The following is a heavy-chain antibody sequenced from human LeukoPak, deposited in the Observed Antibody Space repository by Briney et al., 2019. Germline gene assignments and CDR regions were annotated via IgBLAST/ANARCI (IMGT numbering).Heavy chain of an antibody. CDR3: AREYYDFWSGYYRYRNFDY. J-gene: IGHJ4*02. V-gene: IGHV1-69*04. CDR2: IIPFLGIA. D-gene: IGHD3-3*01. CDR1: GGTFSSYA. Sequence: ASVKVSCTASGGTFSSYAISCVRRSAGQGLEWMGRIIPFLGIANYAQKFQGRVTITADKSTSTAYMELSSLRSEDTAVYYCAREYYDFWSGYYRYRNFDYWGQGTLVTVSS.